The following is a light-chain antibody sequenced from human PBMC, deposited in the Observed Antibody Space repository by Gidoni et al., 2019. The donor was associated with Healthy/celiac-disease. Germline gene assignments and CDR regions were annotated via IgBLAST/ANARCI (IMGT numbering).Light chain of an antibody. CDR2: WAS. J-gene: IGKJ5*01. CDR3: QKYYSTLST. CDR1: QSVLYSSNNKNY. Sequence: DIVMTQSPDSLAVSLVERATINCKSSQSVLYSSNNKNYLAWYQQKPGQPPKLLIYWASTRESGVPDRFSGSGSGTDFTLTISSLQAEDVAVYYCQKYYSTLSTFGQGTRLEIK. V-gene: IGKV4-1*01.